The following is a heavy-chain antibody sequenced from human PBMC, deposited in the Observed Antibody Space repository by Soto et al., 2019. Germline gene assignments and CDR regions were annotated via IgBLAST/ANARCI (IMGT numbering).Heavy chain of an antibody. CDR2: FDPEDGET. J-gene: IGHJ3*02. V-gene: IGHV1-24*01. D-gene: IGHD5-12*01. Sequence: ASVKVSCKVSGYTLAELSRQWVRQAPGKGLEWMGGFDPEDGETIYAQKFQGRVTMTEDTSTDTAYMELSSLRSEDTAVYYCATLRLATDAFDIWGQGTMLTVSS. CDR1: GYTLAELS. CDR3: ATLRLATDAFDI.